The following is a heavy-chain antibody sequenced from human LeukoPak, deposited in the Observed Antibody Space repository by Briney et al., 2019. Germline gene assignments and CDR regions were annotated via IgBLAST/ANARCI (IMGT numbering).Heavy chain of an antibody. CDR2: IIPIFDKT. J-gene: IGHJ4*02. D-gene: IGHD4-17*01. V-gene: IGHV1-69*13. CDR1: GGTFSNSV. Sequence: ASVKVSCKASGGTFSNSVISWVRQAPGQGLEWMGGIIPIFDKTNYAQKFQDRVTITADESTSTAYMELSTLRSEDAAVYYCARDSGNDFGANWGQGTLVTVSS. CDR3: ARDSGNDFGAN.